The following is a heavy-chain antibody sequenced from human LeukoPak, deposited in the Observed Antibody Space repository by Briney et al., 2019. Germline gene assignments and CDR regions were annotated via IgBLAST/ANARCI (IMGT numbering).Heavy chain of an antibody. V-gene: IGHV4-39*01. J-gene: IGHJ5*02. Sequence: SETLSLTCTVSGGSISSSSYYWGWIRQPPGKGLEWIGSIYYSGSTYYNPSLKSRVTISVDTSKNQFSLKLSSVTAADTAVYYCARLRDIVVVPAGWLDPWGQGTLVTVSS. D-gene: IGHD2-2*01. CDR2: IYYSGST. CDR1: GGSISSSSYY. CDR3: ARLRDIVVVPAGWLDP.